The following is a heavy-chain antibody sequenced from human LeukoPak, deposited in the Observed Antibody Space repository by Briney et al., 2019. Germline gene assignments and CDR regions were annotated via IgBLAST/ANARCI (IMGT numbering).Heavy chain of an antibody. J-gene: IGHJ3*02. CDR2: IKSKTDGGTT. D-gene: IGHD5-12*01. V-gene: IGHV3-15*01. Sequence: GGSLRLSCAASGFTFSNAWMFWVRQTPGKGLEWVGRIKSKTDGGTTDYAAPVKGRFTISRDDSKNTLYLQMNSLKTEDTAVYYCTTDSGYDDAFDIWGQGTMVTVSS. CDR1: GFTFSNAW. CDR3: TTDSGYDDAFDI.